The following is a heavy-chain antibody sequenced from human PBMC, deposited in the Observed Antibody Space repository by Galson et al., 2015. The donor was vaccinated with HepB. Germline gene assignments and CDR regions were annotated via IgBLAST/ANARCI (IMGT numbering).Heavy chain of an antibody. J-gene: IGHJ4*02. CDR3: ASAMPSTMSAYDY. V-gene: IGHV4-59*01. CDR1: GDSISRYF. D-gene: IGHD3-10*02. CDR2: IYYTGIT. Sequence: TISGDSISRYFCSWIRQAPGKTLEWIGYIYYTGITTYSPSLKSRVTISVDTSKNQFSLKLRSVTAADTAVYYCASAMPSTMSAYDYWGQGTLVSVSS.